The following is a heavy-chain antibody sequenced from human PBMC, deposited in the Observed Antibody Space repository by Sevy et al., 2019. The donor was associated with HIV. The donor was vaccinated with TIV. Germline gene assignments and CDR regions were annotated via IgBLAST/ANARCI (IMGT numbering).Heavy chain of an antibody. V-gene: IGHV3-7*03. CDR1: EFTFSYYW. J-gene: IGHJ6*02. Sequence: GGSLRLSCAASEFTFSYYWMTWVRQAPGKGLEWVANIKQDGSEKYYVDSVKGRFTISRDNAKNSLYLQMNSLRAEDTPLFCGAGGDIYSSPPAGMDVWGQGTTVTVSS. CDR2: IKQDGSEK. CDR3: AGGDIYSSPPAGMDV. D-gene: IGHD3-22*01.